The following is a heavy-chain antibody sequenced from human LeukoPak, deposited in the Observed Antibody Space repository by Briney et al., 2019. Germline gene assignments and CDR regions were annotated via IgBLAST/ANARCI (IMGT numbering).Heavy chain of an antibody. Sequence: SETLSLTCAVYGGSFSGYYWSWIRQPPGKGLEWIGEINHSGNTNYNPSLKSRVTISVDTSKNQFSLKLSSVTAADTAVYYCARHFGRRIAATGTRAFDPWGQGTLVTVAS. D-gene: IGHD6-13*01. V-gene: IGHV4-34*01. CDR2: INHSGNT. CDR1: GGSFSGYY. J-gene: IGHJ5*02. CDR3: ARHFGRRIAATGTRAFDP.